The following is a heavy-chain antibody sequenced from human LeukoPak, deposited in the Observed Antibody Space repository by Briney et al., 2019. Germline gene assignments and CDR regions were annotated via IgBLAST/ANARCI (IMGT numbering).Heavy chain of an antibody. D-gene: IGHD4-17*01. V-gene: IGHV1-46*01. CDR1: GDTFTSYY. J-gene: IGHJ5*02. CDR2: INPSGGST. CDR3: ARDLFSRVTTNWFDP. Sequence: GASVKVSCKASGDTFTSYYMHWVRQAPGQGLEWMGRINPSGGSTSYAQKFQGRVTMTRDTSASTAYMELSSLRSEGTAVYYCARDLFSRVTTNWFDPWGQGTLVTVSS.